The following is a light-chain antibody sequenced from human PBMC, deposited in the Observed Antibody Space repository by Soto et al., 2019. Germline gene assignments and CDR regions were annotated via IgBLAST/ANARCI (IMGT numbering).Light chain of an antibody. CDR3: QQYNNWRTWT. V-gene: IGKV3-15*01. J-gene: IGKJ1*01. CDR1: QSVGTN. Sequence: DIVMTQSPVTLSLSRGQRATLSCRASQSVGTNLAWYQQKLGQPPRLLIYGASTRATGIPARFSGSGSGTEFTLTISSLQSEDFAVYYCQQYNNWRTWTFGQGTKVDIK. CDR2: GAS.